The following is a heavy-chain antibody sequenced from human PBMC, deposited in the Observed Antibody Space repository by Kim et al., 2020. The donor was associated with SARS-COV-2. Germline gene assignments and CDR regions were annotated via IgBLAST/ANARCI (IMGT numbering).Heavy chain of an antibody. D-gene: IGHD3-10*01. V-gene: IGHV6-1*01. Sequence: SQTLSLTCAISGDSVSSNTAAWNWIRQSPSRGLEWLGRTYYRSKWYYDYALSVKSRITVNPDTSKNHFSLQLTSVTPEDTAMDYCARGGVSFDYWAQGALVTVSS. CDR2: TYYRSKWYY. CDR3: ARGGVSFDY. J-gene: IGHJ4*02. CDR1: GDSVSSNTAA.